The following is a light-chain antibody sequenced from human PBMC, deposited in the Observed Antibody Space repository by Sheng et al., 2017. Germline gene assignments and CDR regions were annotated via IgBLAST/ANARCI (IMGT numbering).Light chain of an antibody. J-gene: IGKJ1*01. CDR2: AAS. V-gene: IGKV1-39*01. Sequence: DIQMTQSPSSLSASVGDRVTITCRASQSISTYLNWYQQKPGKAPKLLIYAASSLQSGVPSRFSGSGSGTDFTLTISRLEPEDFAVYYCQQYGGSRTFGQGTKVEI. CDR1: QSISTY. CDR3: QQYGGSRT.